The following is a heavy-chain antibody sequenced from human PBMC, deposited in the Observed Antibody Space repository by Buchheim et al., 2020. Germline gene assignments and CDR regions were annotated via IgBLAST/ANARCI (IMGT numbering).Heavy chain of an antibody. J-gene: IGHJ4*02. D-gene: IGHD3-3*01. CDR1: GFTFSSYA. CDR3: ARERQWDFWSGYLDY. CDR2: ISYDGSNK. Sequence: QVQLVESGGGVVQPGRSLRLSCAASGFTFSSYAMHWVRQAPGKGLEWVAVISYDGSNKYYADSVKGRFTISRDNSTKTLYLQMNSLRAEDTAVYYCARERQWDFWSGYLDYWGQGTL. V-gene: IGHV3-30-3*01.